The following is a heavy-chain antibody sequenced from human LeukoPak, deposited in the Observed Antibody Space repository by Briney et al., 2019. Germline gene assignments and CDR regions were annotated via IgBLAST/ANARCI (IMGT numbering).Heavy chain of an antibody. V-gene: IGHV5-10-1*01. J-gene: IGHJ2*01. CDR1: GYSFTNSW. CDR3: ARHGGGSGGYYDL. CDR2: IDPSDSYT. D-gene: IGHD3-16*01. Sequence: GESLKISCKDSGYSFTNSWISWVRQMPGKGLEWMGRIDPSDSYTNYSPSFQGHVTISADKSISTAYLQWSSLKASDTAMYYCARHGGGSGGYYDLWGRGTLVTVSS.